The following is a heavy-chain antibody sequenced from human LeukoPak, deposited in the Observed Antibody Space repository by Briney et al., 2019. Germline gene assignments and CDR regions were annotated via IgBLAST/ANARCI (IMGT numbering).Heavy chain of an antibody. CDR2: IYYSGST. J-gene: IGHJ4*02. CDR1: GGPISSSSYY. D-gene: IGHD1-1*01. V-gene: IGHV4-39*01. Sequence: SETLSLTCTVSGGPISSSSYYWGWIRQPPGKGLEWIGSIYYSGSTYYNPSLKSRVTISVDTSKNQFSLKPSSVTAADTAVYYCARHVRGTTRNYYFDYWGQGTLVTVSS. CDR3: ARHVRGTTRNYYFDY.